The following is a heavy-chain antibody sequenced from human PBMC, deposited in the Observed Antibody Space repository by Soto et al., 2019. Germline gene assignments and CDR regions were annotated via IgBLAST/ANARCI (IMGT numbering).Heavy chain of an antibody. J-gene: IGHJ4*02. V-gene: IGHV4-34*01. D-gene: IGHD5-12*01. Sequence: PSETLSLTCAVYGGSFSGYYWSWIRQPPGKGLEWIGEINHSGSTNYNPSLKSRVTISVDTSKNQFSLKLSSVTAADTAVYYCARTRGYSGYEPIVWGQGTLVTVSS. CDR3: ARTRGYSGYEPIV. CDR2: INHSGST. CDR1: GGSFSGYY.